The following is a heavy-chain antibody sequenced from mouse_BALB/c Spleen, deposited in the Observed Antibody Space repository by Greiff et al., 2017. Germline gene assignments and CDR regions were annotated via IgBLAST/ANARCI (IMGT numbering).Heavy chain of an antibody. Sequence: VQLQQPGAELVRPGASVKLSCKASGYTFTSYWINWVKQRPGQGLEWIGNIYPSDSYTNYNQKFKDKATLTVDKSSSTAYMQLSSPTSEDSAVYYCTRSTGNAMDYWGQGTSVTVSS. CDR2: IYPSDSYT. J-gene: IGHJ4*01. D-gene: IGHD4-1*01. CDR1: GYTFTSYW. CDR3: TRSTGNAMDY. V-gene: IGHV1-69*02.